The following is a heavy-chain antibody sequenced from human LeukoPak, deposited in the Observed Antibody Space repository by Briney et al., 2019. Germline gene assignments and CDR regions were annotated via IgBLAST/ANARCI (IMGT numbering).Heavy chain of an antibody. V-gene: IGHV7-4-1*02. CDR2: INTNTGNP. Sequence: ASVKVSCKASGFTFTSYAMNWVRQAPGQGLEWMGWINTNTGNPTYAQGFTGRFVFSLDTSVSTAYLQISSLKAEDTAVYYCASWGPVAAADHPDAFDIWGQGTMVTVSS. D-gene: IGHD6-13*01. CDR3: ASWGPVAAADHPDAFDI. J-gene: IGHJ3*02. CDR1: GFTFTSYA.